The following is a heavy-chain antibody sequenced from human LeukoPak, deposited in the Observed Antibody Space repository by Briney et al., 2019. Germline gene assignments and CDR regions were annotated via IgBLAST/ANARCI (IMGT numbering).Heavy chain of an antibody. V-gene: IGHV4-34*01. D-gene: IGHD3-10*01. CDR2: INHSGST. CDR3: ARGGRTRYYGSGSYYSPNNWLDP. CDR1: GGSFSGYY. J-gene: IGHJ5*02. Sequence: PSETLFLTCAVYGGSFSGYYWSWIRQPPGKGLEWIGEINHSGSTNYNPSLKSRVTISVDTSKNQFSLKLSSVTAADTAVYYCARGGRTRYYGSGSYYSPNNWLDPWGQGTLVTVSS.